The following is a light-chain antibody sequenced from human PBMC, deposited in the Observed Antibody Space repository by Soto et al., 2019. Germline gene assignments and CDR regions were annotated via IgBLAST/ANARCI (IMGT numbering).Light chain of an antibody. J-gene: IGKJ1*01. CDR1: QSIRYY. CDR3: QHHNSYSQT. V-gene: IGKV1-5*01. CDR2: GAS. Sequence: DIQLTQSPPTLSASVGDRVTITCRASQSIRYYLAWYQQMPGKAPKLLIYGASSLQSGVPSRFSGSGSGTELTLTISSLHPDDFATYFCQHHNSYSQTFGQGTKV.